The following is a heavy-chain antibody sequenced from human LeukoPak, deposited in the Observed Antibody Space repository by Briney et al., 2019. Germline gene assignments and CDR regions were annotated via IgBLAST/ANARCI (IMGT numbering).Heavy chain of an antibody. CDR3: ARAPMLYATNWFDP. CDR1: GGTFSNYA. J-gene: IGHJ5*02. CDR2: IIPIFGTA. V-gene: IGHV1-69*05. D-gene: IGHD2-8*01. Sequence: SVKVSCKASGGTFSNYAISWVRQAPGQGLEWMGGIIPIFGTANYAQKFQGRVTITTDESTSTAYMELSSLRSEDTAVYYCARAPMLYATNWFDPWGQGTLVTVSS.